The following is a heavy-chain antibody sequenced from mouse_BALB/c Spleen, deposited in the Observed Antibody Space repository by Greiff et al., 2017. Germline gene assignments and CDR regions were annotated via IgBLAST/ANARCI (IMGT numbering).Heavy chain of an antibody. CDR1: GFTFSSYA. Sequence: EVKVVESGGGLVKPGGSLKLSCAASGFTFSSYAMSWVRQTPEKRLEWVATISSGGSYTYYPDSVKGRFTISRDNAKNTLYLQMSSLRSEDTAMYYCARPIYYDYGGFAYWGQGTLVTVSA. D-gene: IGHD2-4*01. J-gene: IGHJ3*01. CDR2: ISSGGSYT. V-gene: IGHV5-9-3*01. CDR3: ARPIYYDYGGFAY.